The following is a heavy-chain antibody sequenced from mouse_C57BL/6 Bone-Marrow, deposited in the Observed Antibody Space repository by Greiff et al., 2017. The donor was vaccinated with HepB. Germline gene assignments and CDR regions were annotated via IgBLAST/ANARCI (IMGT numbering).Heavy chain of an antibody. CDR1: GYTFTSYW. CDR3: ARKFTTDWYFDV. D-gene: IGHD1-1*01. J-gene: IGHJ1*03. Sequence: VQLQQPGAELVKPGASVKMSCKASGYTFTSYWITWVKQRPGQGLEWIGDIYPGSGSTNYNEKFKSKATLTVDTSSSTAYMQLSSLTSEDSAVYYCARKFTTDWYFDVWGTGTTVTVSS. V-gene: IGHV1-55*01. CDR2: IYPGSGST.